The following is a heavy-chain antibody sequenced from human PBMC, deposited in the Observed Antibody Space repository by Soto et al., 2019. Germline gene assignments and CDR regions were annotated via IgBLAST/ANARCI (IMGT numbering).Heavy chain of an antibody. J-gene: IGHJ6*03. V-gene: IGHV3-21*01. CDR1: GFTFSSYS. CDR3: ARDHPSSGRGFGGHYYYYYMDV. Sequence: GGSLRLSCAASGFTFSSYSMNWVRQAPGKGLEWVSSISSSSSYIYYADSVKGRFTISRDNAKNSLYLQMNSLRAEDTAVYYCARDHPSSGRGFGGHYYYYYMDVWGKGTTVTVSS. CDR2: ISSSSSYI. D-gene: IGHD3-10*01.